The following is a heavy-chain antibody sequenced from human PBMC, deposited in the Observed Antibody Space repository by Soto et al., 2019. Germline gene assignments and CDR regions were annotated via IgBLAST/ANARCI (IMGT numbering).Heavy chain of an antibody. V-gene: IGHV1-8*01. CDR1: GYTFTSYD. D-gene: IGHD2-2*01. CDR3: ARAVEGRDIVLVGYYYYYYGMDV. J-gene: IGHJ6*02. Sequence: ASVKVSCQAYGYTFTSYDINWVRQATGQGLEWMGWMNPNSGNTGYAQKFQGRVTMTRNTSISTAYMELSSLRSEDTAVYYCARAVEGRDIVLVGYYYYYYGMDVWGQGTTVTGSS. CDR2: MNPNSGNT.